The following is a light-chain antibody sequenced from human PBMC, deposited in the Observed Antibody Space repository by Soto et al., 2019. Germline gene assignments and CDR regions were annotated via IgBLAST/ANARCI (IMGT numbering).Light chain of an antibody. CDR1: QSVSSSY. V-gene: IGKV3D-20*02. Sequence: EIVLTQSPGTLSWSPGERATLACGASQSVSSSYLAWYQQKPGQAPRLLIYGASSRATGIPDRFSGSGSGTDFTLTISSLEPEDIAVYYCQQRSNWRVTFGGGTKVDIK. CDR3: QQRSNWRVT. CDR2: GAS. J-gene: IGKJ4*01.